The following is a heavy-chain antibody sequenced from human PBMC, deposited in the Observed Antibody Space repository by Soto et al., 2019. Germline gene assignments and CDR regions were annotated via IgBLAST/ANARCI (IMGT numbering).Heavy chain of an antibody. D-gene: IGHD6-19*01. Sequence: QVQLVQSGAEVKKPGSSVKVSCKASGGTFSSYAISWVRQAPGQGLEWMGGIIPIFGTANYAQQFQGRLTNTADESTSTAYMQLSSLRSEDTAVYYCARVSIAVAGFDPWGQGTLVTVSS. J-gene: IGHJ5*02. CDR3: ARVSIAVAGFDP. CDR1: GGTFSSYA. V-gene: IGHV1-69*12. CDR2: IIPIFGTA.